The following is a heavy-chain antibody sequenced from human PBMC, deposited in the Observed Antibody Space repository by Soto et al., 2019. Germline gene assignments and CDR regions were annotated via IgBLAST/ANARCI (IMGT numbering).Heavy chain of an antibody. D-gene: IGHD1-1*01. CDR1: GGTFSSYT. CDR2: IIPIFGIV. V-gene: IGHV1-69*17. CDR3: ATPRKTATTKGYDY. Sequence: QVQLVQSGAEVKKPGSSVKVSCKASGGTFSSYTLSWVRQAPGQGLEWMGGIIPIFGIVNSPQKFQGRVSITADQSTSTAYMELSSLTSEDTTMYYCATPRKTATTKGYDYWGQGNLVTFSS. J-gene: IGHJ4*02.